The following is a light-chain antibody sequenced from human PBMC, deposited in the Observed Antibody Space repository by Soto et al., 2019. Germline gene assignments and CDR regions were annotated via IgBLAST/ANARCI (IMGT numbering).Light chain of an antibody. J-gene: IGLJ1*01. CDR1: NIGSKS. CDR2: YDS. V-gene: IGLV3-21*04. Sequence: SYELTQPPSVSVAPGKTARITCGGNNIGSKSGHWYQQKPGQAPVLVIYYDSDRPSGIPERFSGSNSGNTATLTISRVEAGDEADYYCQVWDSSSDHPGVFGTGTKVTVL. CDR3: QVWDSSSDHPGV.